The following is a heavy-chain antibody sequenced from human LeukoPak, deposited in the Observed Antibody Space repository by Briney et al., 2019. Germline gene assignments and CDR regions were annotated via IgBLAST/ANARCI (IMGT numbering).Heavy chain of an antibody. CDR1: GYTFTSYY. V-gene: IGHV1-46*03. CDR3: ARVPPAPLSPIAVATNYFDY. Sequence: ASVKLSCKASGYTFTSYYMHWVRQAPGQGLEWMGIINPSGGSTIYAQKFQGRVTMTRDTSTSTVYMELSSLRSEDTAVYYCARVPPAPLSPIAVATNYFDYWGQGTLVTVSS. D-gene: IGHD6-19*01. CDR2: INPSGGST. J-gene: IGHJ4*02.